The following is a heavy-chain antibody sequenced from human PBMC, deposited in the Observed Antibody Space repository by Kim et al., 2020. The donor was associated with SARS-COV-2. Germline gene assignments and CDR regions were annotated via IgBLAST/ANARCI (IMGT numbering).Heavy chain of an antibody. D-gene: IGHD3-16*01. CDR1: GYTFTSYD. J-gene: IGHJ6*02. CDR3: ARLLTVLLPLMTGRDHYKKGLHV. V-gene: IGHV1-8*01. CDR2: MNPNSGNT. Sequence: ASVKVSCKTSGYTFTSYDIHWVRQATGQGLEWLGSMNPNSGNTDSAQNFQGRVTMTRNTSIHTAYMELSGLSSDDTAVYYCARLLTVLLPLMTGRDHYKKGLHVWGQGTTVTVSS.